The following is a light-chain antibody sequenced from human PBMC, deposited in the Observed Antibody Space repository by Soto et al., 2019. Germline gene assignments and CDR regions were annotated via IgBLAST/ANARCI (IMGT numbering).Light chain of an antibody. J-gene: IGLJ1*01. Sequence: QSALTQPASVSGSPGQSITISCTGTSSDVGNYNLVSWYQQHPGKVPKLMIYEGNKRPSGASNRFSGSKSGNTASLTISGLQAEDEADYYCCSYAGRSTFYVFGSGTKVTVL. CDR1: SSDVGNYNL. CDR2: EGN. V-gene: IGLV2-23*01. CDR3: CSYAGRSTFYV.